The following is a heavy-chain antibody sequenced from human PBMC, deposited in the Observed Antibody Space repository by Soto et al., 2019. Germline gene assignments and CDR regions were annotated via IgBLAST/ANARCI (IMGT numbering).Heavy chain of an antibody. CDR3: ARARGAILAEVAADNWFDP. CDR1: GYTFTSYA. V-gene: IGHV1-3*01. Sequence: QVQLVQSGAEVKKPGASVKVSCKASGYTFTSYAMHWVRQAPGQRLEWMGWINAGNGNTKYSQKFQGRVTITRDTYASTAYMELSSLSSEDTAVNYSARARGAILAEVAADNWFDPWGQGTLVTVSS. CDR2: INAGNGNT. J-gene: IGHJ5*02. D-gene: IGHD3-10*01.